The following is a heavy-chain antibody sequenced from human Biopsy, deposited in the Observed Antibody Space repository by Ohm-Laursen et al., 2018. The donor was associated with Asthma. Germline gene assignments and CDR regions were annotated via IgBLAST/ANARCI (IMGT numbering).Heavy chain of an antibody. J-gene: IGHJ6*02. CDR3: ARGPNYHGSGRAPIGMDV. V-gene: IGHV4-61*01. CDR1: GGSVSTGSYY. Sequence: TLSLTCTVSGGSVSTGSYYWSWIRQPPGKGLEWLGYIYYTGSDNYNPSLKSRVTISVDTSKDQFSLRLNSVTAADTAVYYCARGPNYHGSGRAPIGMDVWGQGTTVTVSS. D-gene: IGHD3-10*01. CDR2: IYYTGSD.